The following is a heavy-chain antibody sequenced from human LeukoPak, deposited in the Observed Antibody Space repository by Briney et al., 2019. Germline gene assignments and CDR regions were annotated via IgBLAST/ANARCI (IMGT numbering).Heavy chain of an antibody. D-gene: IGHD2-2*01. CDR1: GGSISSSSYY. J-gene: IGHJ4*02. CDR2: IYYSGST. Sequence: SGTLSLTCTVSGGSISSSSYYWGWIRQPPGKGLEWIGSIYYSGSTYYNPSLKSRVTISVDTSKNQFSLKLSSVTAADTAVYYCARRGVVVPAAISFDYWGQGTLVTVSS. V-gene: IGHV4-39*01. CDR3: ARRGVVVPAAISFDY.